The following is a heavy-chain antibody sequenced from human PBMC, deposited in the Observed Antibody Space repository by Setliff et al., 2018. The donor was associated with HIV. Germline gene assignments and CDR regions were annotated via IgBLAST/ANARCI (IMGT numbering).Heavy chain of an antibody. CDR1: GFTFSPYW. D-gene: IGHD6-13*01. Sequence: QPGGSLRLSCAASGFTFSPYWMHWVRQAPGKGLVWVSRINSDGNSQYYADSVKGRFTLSRDNFRNTLYLQMNSLRPEDTAVYYCARVQQQLLQEDDYFDYWGQGTLVTVSS. CDR3: ARVQQQLLQEDDYFDY. CDR2: INSDGNSQ. V-gene: IGHV3-74*01. J-gene: IGHJ4*02.